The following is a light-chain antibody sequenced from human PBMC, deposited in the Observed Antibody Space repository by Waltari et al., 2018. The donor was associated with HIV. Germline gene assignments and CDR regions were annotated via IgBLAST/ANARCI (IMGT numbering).Light chain of an antibody. J-gene: IGLJ1*01. CDR3: SSYAGRNFYV. CDR1: SSDVGGYHY. CDR2: EVT. Sequence: QSALTQSPAAAGSPGQSVTISCTGTSSDVGGYHYVSWYQQHPGRAPKLIIYEVTKRPSGVPDRFSGSKSGNTASLTVSGLQAEDEADYYCSSYAGRNFYVFGTGTSVTVL. V-gene: IGLV2-8*01.